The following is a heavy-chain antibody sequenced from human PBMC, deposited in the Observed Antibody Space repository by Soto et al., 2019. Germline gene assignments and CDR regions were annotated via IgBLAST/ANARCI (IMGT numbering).Heavy chain of an antibody. Sequence: ASVKVSCRASGSTFTSYYMHWVRQAPGQGLEWMGIINPSVGSTSYAKKFQGRVTMTRETSTSPVYMELSSLRSEDTAVYYCAREHDYDDYDYGMDVWGQGTTVTVSS. D-gene: IGHD4-17*01. V-gene: IGHV1-46*01. CDR3: AREHDYDDYDYGMDV. CDR1: GSTFTSYY. CDR2: INPSVGST. J-gene: IGHJ6*02.